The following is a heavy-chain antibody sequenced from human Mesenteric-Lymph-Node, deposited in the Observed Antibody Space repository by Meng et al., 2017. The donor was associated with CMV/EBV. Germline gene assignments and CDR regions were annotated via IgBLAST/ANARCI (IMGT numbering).Heavy chain of an antibody. CDR1: GGSVSRSGYY. CDR3: ARRYTTSSRLDY. CDR2: IDYSGST. Sequence: CTVSGGSVSRSGYYWSWIRQPPGKGLEWIGYIDYSGSTTYNPSLKSRVTISLDTSKNQFSVSLSSVTTADTAVYYCARRYTTSSRLDYWGQGTLVTAPQ. J-gene: IGHJ4*02. D-gene: IGHD1-14*01. V-gene: IGHV4-61*08.